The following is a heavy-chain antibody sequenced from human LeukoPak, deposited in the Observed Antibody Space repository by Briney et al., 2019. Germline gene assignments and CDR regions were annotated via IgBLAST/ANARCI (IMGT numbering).Heavy chain of an antibody. V-gene: IGHV4-59*12. J-gene: IGHJ6*03. Sequence: MTSETLSLTCTVSGGSINSYYGSWIRQSPGKGLEWIGSIYYTGSTIYNPSLQSRVTISLDMSKNQFSLKLSSVTAADTAVYYCARGRGITIFGVVIRDYYMDVWGKGTTVTVSS. D-gene: IGHD3-3*01. CDR2: IYYTGST. CDR3: ARGRGITIFGVVIRDYYMDV. CDR1: GGSINSYY.